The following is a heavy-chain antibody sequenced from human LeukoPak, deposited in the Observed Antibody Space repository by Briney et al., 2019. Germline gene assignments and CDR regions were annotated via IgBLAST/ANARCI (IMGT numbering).Heavy chain of an antibody. Sequence: SETLSLTCAVSGYSISSGYYWGWIRQPPGKGLELIGSIYHSGSTYYNPSLKSRVTISVDTSKNQFSLKLSSVTAADTAVYYCARTYYDYVWGSYRHSVWFDPWGQGTLVTVSS. J-gene: IGHJ5*02. V-gene: IGHV4-38-2*01. CDR2: IYHSGST. D-gene: IGHD3-16*02. CDR1: GYSISSGYY. CDR3: ARTYYDYVWGSYRHSVWFDP.